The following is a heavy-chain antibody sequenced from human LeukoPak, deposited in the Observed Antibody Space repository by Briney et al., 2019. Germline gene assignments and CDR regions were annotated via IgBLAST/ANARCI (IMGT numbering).Heavy chain of an antibody. V-gene: IGHV1-46*01. J-gene: IGHJ6*02. Sequence: ASVKVSCKASGYTFTSYYMHWVRQAPGQGLEWMGIINPSGGSTSYAQKFQGRVTMTRDTSTSTVYMELSSLRSEDTAVYYCARGILLCYYDSSGYCSGMDVWGQGTTVTVSS. CDR3: ARGILLCYYDSSGYCSGMDV. D-gene: IGHD3-22*01. CDR2: INPSGGST. CDR1: GYTFTSYY.